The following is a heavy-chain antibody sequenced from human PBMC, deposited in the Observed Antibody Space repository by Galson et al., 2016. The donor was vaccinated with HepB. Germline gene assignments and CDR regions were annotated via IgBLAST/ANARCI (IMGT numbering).Heavy chain of an antibody. CDR1: GFTFSSYE. Sequence: SLRLSCAASGFTFSSYEMNWVRQAPGKGLEWVGRIKSKPDGGTTDYAAPVKGRFTISRDDSKNTLYLQMNSLKTEDTAVYYCATAPPSDTYYDSGLFDYWGQGTLVTVSS. V-gene: IGHV3-15*05. CDR2: IKSKPDGGTT. D-gene: IGHD3-22*01. J-gene: IGHJ4*02. CDR3: ATAPPSDTYYDSGLFDY.